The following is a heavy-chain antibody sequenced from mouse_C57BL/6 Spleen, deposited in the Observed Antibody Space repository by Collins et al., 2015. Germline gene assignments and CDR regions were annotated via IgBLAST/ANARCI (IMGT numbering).Heavy chain of an antibody. CDR3: ARGANHYYGSRSYYFDY. Sequence: QVQLQQPAAELVKPGASVKLSCKASGYTFTSYWTHWVKQRPGQGLEWIGMIQPNSGSANYNEKFKSKATLTVDKSSSTAYMQLSSLTSEDSAVYYCARGANHYYGSRSYYFDYWGQGTTLTVSS. CDR1: GYTFTSYW. J-gene: IGHJ2*01. V-gene: IGHV1-64*01. D-gene: IGHD1-1*01. CDR2: IQPNSGSA.